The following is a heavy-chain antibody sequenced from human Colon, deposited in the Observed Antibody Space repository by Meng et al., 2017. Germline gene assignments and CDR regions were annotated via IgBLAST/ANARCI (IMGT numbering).Heavy chain of an antibody. V-gene: IGHV4-61*01. J-gene: IGHJ4*02. CDR3: ARDRVPGKY. Sequence: QLQLQEAGPGMVRPSETLSLTCTGSGGSVSSGTYYWCWIRQPPGKGLEWIGCIYYSGTTNYNPSLKSRVTISVDTSKNQFSLKLSSVTPADTAVYFCARDRVPGKYWGQGTLVTVSS. D-gene: IGHD1-14*01. CDR2: IYYSGTT. CDR1: GGSVSSGTYY.